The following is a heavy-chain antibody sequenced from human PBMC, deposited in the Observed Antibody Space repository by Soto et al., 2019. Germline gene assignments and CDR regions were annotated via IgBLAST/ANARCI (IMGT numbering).Heavy chain of an antibody. CDR3: ARGVLH. J-gene: IGHJ4*01. CDR1: GGSISSGGYY. Sequence: QVQLQESGPGLVQPSQTLSLTCTVSGGSISSGGYYWSWIRQHPGTGLEWIGHSSYSGNTSYHTSRRSRVTIAVATARSQFSLIVNSVTAADPAVYYSARGVLHWGQGTLGTVSS. V-gene: IGHV4-31*03. CDR2: SSYSGNT.